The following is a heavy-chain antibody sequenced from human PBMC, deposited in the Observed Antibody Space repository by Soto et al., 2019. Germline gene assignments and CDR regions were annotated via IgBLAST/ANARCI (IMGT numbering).Heavy chain of an antibody. CDR3: AMVDVYVTPSPQDV. J-gene: IGHJ6*02. D-gene: IGHD3-16*01. CDR2: INTYNGNT. CDR1: GYSFSRFA. V-gene: IGHV1-18*01. Sequence: ASVQVSSKTSGYSFSRFAMHWVRQAPGQGLEWMGWINTYNGNTIYAQNLQGRLTLTTDTSTTTAYMELRSLRSNDTAIYYCAMVDVYVTPSPQDVWGQGTTVTVS.